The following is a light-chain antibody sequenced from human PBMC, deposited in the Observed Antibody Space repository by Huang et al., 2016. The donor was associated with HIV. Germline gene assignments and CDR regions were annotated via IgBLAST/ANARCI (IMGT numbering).Light chain of an antibody. V-gene: IGKV3D-15*01. CDR3: QQYDKWPPGLT. J-gene: IGKJ4*01. Sequence: EIMMTQSPATLSVSPGGRATLSCRASQNVRNNLAWYQQKTGQAPRLLIYETSTRASGIPARFSCSGSATDFTLTISGLQSEDFAIYYCQQYDKWPPGLTFGGGTKVEI. CDR1: QNVRNN. CDR2: ETS.